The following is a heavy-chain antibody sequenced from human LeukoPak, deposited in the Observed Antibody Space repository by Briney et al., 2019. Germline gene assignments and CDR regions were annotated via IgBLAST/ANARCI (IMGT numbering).Heavy chain of an antibody. Sequence: SGGSLRLSCTASGFTFDDFAMHWVRQAPGRGLEWVSGMSWNSYDIGYADSVKGRFTVSRDNAQNSLYLQMNSLRAEDTAVYYCARIRGYSYGYFDYWGQGTLVTVSS. CDR1: GFTFDDFA. V-gene: IGHV3-9*01. CDR2: MSWNSYDI. CDR3: ARIRGYSYGYFDY. J-gene: IGHJ4*02. D-gene: IGHD5-18*01.